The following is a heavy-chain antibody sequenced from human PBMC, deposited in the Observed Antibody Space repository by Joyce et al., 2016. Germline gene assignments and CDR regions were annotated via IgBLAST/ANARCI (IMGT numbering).Heavy chain of an antibody. J-gene: IGHJ6*02. D-gene: IGHD1-14*01. CDR3: ARAHHKVFDV. V-gene: IGHV4-59*01. Sequence: QVQLQKSGPGLVKPSKTLSLTCTVSGGSISTYYWSWVRQPPGKGLEWIGYVYYGGNTHYNPSLKSRVTISVDKSKNQFSLRLTSVTAADTAVYYCARAHHKVFDVWGQGTTVTVSS. CDR1: GGSISTYY. CDR2: VYYGGNT.